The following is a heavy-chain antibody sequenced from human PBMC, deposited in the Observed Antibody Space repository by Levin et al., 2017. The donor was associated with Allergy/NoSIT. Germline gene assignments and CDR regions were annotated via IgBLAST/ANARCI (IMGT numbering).Heavy chain of an antibody. Sequence: PGGSLRLSCTASGFTFVDYGMNWVRQAPGKGLEWISFIRRKAYGGTTEYAASVKGRFTISRDDSKSIAYLQMNSLKTEDTAVYYCTREGSGRYYFDYLGQGTLVTVSS. CDR1: GFTFVDYG. CDR3: TREGSGRYYFDY. J-gene: IGHJ4*02. V-gene: IGHV3-49*04. D-gene: IGHD3-3*01. CDR2: IRRKAYGGTT.